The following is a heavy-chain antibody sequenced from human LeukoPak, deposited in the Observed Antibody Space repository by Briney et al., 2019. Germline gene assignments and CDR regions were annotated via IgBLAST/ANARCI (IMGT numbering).Heavy chain of an antibody. J-gene: IGHJ6*03. V-gene: IGHV1-2*02. CDR3: ARGVLSNYYYYYYYMDV. D-gene: IGHD5-24*01. CDR2: INPSSGGT. CDR1: GYTFTSYG. Sequence: ASVKVSCKASGYTFTSYGISWVRQAPGQGLEWMGWINPSSGGTNYAQKFQGRVTMTRDTSISTAYMELSRLRSDDTAVYYCARGVLSNYYYYYYYMDVWGKGTTVTISS.